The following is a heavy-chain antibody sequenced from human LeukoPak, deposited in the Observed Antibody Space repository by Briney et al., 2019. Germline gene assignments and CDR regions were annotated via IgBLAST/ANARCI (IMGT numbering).Heavy chain of an antibody. CDR1: GFPFSSYA. J-gene: IGHJ4*02. CDR2: LSYDGSNK. V-gene: IGHV3-30-3*01. Sequence: GGSLRLSCAATGFPFSSYAMHWVRQAPGKGLEWVAVLSYDGSNKYYADSVKGRFPISRDNSKNTLYLQMNSLRAEDTAVYYCAKDPIYDSSLWGQGTLVTVSS. CDR3: AKDPIYDSSL. D-gene: IGHD3-22*01.